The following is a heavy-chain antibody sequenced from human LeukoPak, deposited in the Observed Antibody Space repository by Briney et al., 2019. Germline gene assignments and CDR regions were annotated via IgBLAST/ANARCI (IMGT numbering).Heavy chain of an antibody. CDR1: GFTFSSYG. CDR2: IWYDGSNK. CDR3: ARGGYSSGWYRSWFDP. D-gene: IGHD6-19*01. V-gene: IGHV3-33*01. Sequence: PGRSLRFSCAASGFTFSSYGMRWVRQAPGKGLEWVAVIWYDGSNKYYADSVKGRFTISRDNSKNTLYLQMNSLRAEDTAVYYCARGGYSSGWYRSWFDPWGQGTLVTVSS. J-gene: IGHJ5*02.